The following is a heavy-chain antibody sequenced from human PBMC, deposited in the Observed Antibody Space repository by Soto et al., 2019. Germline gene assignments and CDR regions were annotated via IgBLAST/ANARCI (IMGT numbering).Heavy chain of an antibody. CDR1: GDSISSSNHY. V-gene: IGHV4-39*01. CDR2: IYYSGST. CDR3: ARHADSCLVYYFDY. J-gene: IGHJ4*02. D-gene: IGHD2-21*01. Sequence: QMHLQESGPGLVKPSETLSLTCTVSGDSISSSNHYWGWIRQPPGKGLEWIGSIYYSGSTNSQPSLSTRVTISFDTSKNQFSLILTSVTAADSAVYFCARHADSCLVYYFDYCGQGTLVSVSS.